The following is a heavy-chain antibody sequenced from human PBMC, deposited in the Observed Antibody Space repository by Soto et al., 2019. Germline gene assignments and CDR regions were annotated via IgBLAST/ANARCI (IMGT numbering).Heavy chain of an antibody. J-gene: IGHJ5*02. D-gene: IGHD5-12*01. Sequence: ASVKVSCKASGYTFTSYGISWVRQAPGQGLEWMGLLIPYNGDRIYAQKFQGRVILTTDTATNTAYMELGSLRSDDTAVYYCVRDASSGYRGWWDPWGQGALVTVSS. CDR3: VRDASSGYRGWWDP. CDR2: LIPYNGDR. CDR1: GYTFTSYG. V-gene: IGHV1-18*01.